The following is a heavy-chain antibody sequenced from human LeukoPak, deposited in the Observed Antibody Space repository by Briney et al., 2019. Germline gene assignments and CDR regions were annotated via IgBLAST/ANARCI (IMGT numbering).Heavy chain of an antibody. CDR3: ARGGLDYDILTGSSSDYYYYYMDV. CDR1: GFTFSDYY. Sequence: GGSLRLSCAASGFTFSDYYMSWIRQAPGKGLEWVSYISSSGSTIYYADSVKGRFTISRDNAKNSLYLQMNSLRAEDTAVYYCARGGLDYDILTGSSSDYYYYYMDVWGKGTTVTVSS. J-gene: IGHJ6*03. D-gene: IGHD3-9*01. CDR2: ISSSGSTI. V-gene: IGHV3-11*04.